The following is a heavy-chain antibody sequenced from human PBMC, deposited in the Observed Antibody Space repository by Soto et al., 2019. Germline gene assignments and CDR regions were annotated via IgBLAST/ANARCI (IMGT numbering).Heavy chain of an antibody. Sequence: PGGSLRLSCAASGFTFSSYGMHWVRQAPGKGLEWVAVISYDGSNKYYADSVKGRFTISRDNSKNTLYLQMNSLRAEDTAVYYCAKDHGEGTIFGVVIAYYYYYGMDVWGQGTTVTVSS. V-gene: IGHV3-30*18. CDR1: GFTFSSYG. J-gene: IGHJ6*02. D-gene: IGHD3-3*01. CDR2: ISYDGSNK. CDR3: AKDHGEGTIFGVVIAYYYYYGMDV.